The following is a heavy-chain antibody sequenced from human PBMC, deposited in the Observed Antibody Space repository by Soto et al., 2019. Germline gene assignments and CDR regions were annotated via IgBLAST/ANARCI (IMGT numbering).Heavy chain of an antibody. J-gene: IGHJ2*01. V-gene: IGHV1-3*01. CDR1: GYTFTTYT. CDR3: ARRAAADPYWYFDL. D-gene: IGHD6-13*01. Sequence: QVQLVQSGAEVKKPGASVKVSCKASGYTFTTYTMHWVRQAPGQRLEWMGWINAGNGNTKYSQKFQGRVTITRDTXXSTAYMELSSLRSEDTAVYYCARRAAADPYWYFDLWGRGTLVTVSS. CDR2: INAGNGNT.